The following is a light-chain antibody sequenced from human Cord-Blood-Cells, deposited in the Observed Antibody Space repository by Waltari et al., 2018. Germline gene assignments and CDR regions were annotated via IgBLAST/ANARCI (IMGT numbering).Light chain of an antibody. CDR3: QQYNNWPRT. V-gene: IGKV3-15*01. J-gene: IGKJ2*01. CDR2: GAS. Sequence: EIVMTQSPATLSVSPGERATLSCRASQGVSSNLAWYQQRPGQPPRLLIYGASTRATGIPARFSGSGSGTEFTLTISSLQSEDFAVYYCQQYNNWPRTFGQGTKLEIK. CDR1: QGVSSN.